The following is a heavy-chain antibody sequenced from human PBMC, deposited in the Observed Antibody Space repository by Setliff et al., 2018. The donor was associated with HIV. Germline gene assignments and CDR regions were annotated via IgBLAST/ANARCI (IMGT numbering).Heavy chain of an antibody. J-gene: IGHJ4*02. CDR1: GYSPGNYG. Sequence: ASVKVSCKASGYSPGNYGIAWVRKARGQGLEWLGWISVNTGDVFYAQTFQGRVTMTADASTGTVHMDLRGLTFDDAAIYFCAYRXXGWELRVWGQGTSVTAPQ. CDR2: ISVNTGDV. V-gene: IGHV1-18*01. CDR3: AYRXXGWELRV. D-gene: IGHD1-26*01.